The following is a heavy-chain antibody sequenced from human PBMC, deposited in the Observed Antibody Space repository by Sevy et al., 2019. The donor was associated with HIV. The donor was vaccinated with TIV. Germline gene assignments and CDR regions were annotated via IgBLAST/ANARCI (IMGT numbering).Heavy chain of an antibody. CDR3: ARDFEVNNWRVVGAFDM. D-gene: IGHD3-3*01. V-gene: IGHV3-30*14. CDR1: GFKFNGHG. J-gene: IGHJ3*02. CDR2: ISHDGDNK. Sequence: GGSLRLSCVAPGFKFNGHGIHWVRQAPGKGLQWVAGISHDGDNKIYGDSLKGRFSISGDQSKNTVYLQMGTLTPEDTAIYYCARDFEVNNWRVVGAFDMWGLGTLVTVSS.